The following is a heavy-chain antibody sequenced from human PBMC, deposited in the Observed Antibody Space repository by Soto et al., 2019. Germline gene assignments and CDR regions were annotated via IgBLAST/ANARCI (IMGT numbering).Heavy chain of an antibody. CDR3: AREGYYYYYGMYV. J-gene: IGHJ6*02. V-gene: IGHV3-48*01. CDR2: ISSSSSTI. Sequence: EVQLVESGGGLVQPGGSLRLSCAASGFTFSSYSMNWVRQAPGKGLEWVSYISSSSSTIYYADSVKGRFTISRDNAKNSLYLQMNSLRAEDTAVYYCAREGYYYYYGMYVWGQGTTVTVSS. CDR1: GFTFSSYS.